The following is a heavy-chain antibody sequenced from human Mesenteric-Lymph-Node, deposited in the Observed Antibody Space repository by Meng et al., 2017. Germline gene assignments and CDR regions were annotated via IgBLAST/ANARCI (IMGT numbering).Heavy chain of an antibody. CDR2: IYYSGST. CDR3: ARVDSSGYFLDY. V-gene: IGHV4-31*03. J-gene: IGHJ4*01. CDR1: GGSISSGGHS. D-gene: IGHD3-22*01. Sequence: QVQLQESGPGLVKPSQTLSLTFTVSGGSISSGGHSWSWIRQHPGKGLEWIAYIYYSGSTYYNPSLKSRVILSVDTSKNQFSLKLSSVTAAGTAVYYCARVDSSGYFLDYWGQGTLVTVSS.